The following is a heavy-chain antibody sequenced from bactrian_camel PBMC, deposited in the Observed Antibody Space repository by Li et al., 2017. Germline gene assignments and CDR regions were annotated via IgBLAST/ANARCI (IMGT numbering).Heavy chain of an antibody. CDR2: VNGRGGTT. D-gene: IGHD2*01. V-gene: IGHV3S25*01. J-gene: IGHJ4*01. CDR1: GFTFSNYW. Sequence: QLVESGGGLVQPGGSLRLSCAASGFTFSNYWMYWVRQAPGKGLEWVSTVNGRGGTTVYADSVKGRSFISRDNDKNTVSLQIDSLKPEDTAIYSCAAGLADIYTDQCQGYGYWGQGTQVTVS. CDR3: AAGLADIYTDQCQGYGY.